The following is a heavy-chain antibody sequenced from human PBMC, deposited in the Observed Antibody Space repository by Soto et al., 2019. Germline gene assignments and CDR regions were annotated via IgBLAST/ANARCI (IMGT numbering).Heavy chain of an antibody. Sequence: SETLSLTCTVSGGSISSYYWSWIRQPAGKGLEWIGRIYTSGSTNYNPSLKSRVTMSVDTSKNQFSLKLSSVTAADTAVYYCARGPAAGFTYYYYGMDVWGQGTTVTVS. J-gene: IGHJ6*02. D-gene: IGHD6-13*01. CDR1: GGSISSYY. V-gene: IGHV4-4*07. CDR3: ARGPAAGFTYYYYGMDV. CDR2: IYTSGST.